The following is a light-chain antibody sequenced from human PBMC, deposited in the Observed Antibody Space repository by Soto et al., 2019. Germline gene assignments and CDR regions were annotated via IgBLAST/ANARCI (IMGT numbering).Light chain of an antibody. V-gene: IGKV3D-20*02. CDR2: DAS. J-gene: IGKJ5*01. CDR3: QQRSNWRIT. Sequence: ENVLTQSPGTLSLSRGERATLSCRSSQSVSSSYLAWYQQKPGQAPRLLIYDASNRATGIPARFSGSGSGTDFTLTISSLEPEDFAVYYCQQRSNWRITFGQGTRLEIK. CDR1: QSVSSSY.